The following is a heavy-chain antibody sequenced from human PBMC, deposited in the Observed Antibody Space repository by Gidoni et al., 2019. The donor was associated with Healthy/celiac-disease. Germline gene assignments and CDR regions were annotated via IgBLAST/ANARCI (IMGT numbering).Heavy chain of an antibody. J-gene: IGHJ4*02. CDR2: ISWNSGSI. Sequence: EVQLVESGGGLVQPGRSLRLSCAASGFTFDDYAMHWVRNAPGKGLEWVSGISWNSGSIGYADSVKGRFTISRDNAKKSMYLQMNSLRAEETALYYCAKDIITGTSYWGQGTLVTVSS. V-gene: IGHV3-9*01. D-gene: IGHD1-7*01. CDR1: GFTFDDYA. CDR3: AKDIITGTSY.